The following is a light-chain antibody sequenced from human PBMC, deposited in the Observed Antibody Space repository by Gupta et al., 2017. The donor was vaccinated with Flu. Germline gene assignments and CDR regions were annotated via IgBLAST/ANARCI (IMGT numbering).Light chain of an antibody. V-gene: IGKV3-11*01. CDR3: QQRSKGRT. J-gene: IGKJ1*01. Sequence: EIVLTQSPATLSLSPGERATLSCRASQSISSDLAWYQHKPGQPPRLLIYDASTRATGIPARFSGSGSGTDFTLTISSLESEDFAVYVCQQRSKGRTFGQGTKVEIK. CDR2: DAS. CDR1: QSISSD.